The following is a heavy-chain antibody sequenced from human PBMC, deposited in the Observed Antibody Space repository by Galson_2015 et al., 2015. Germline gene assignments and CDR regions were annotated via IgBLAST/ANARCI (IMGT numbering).Heavy chain of an antibody. CDR3: ATDQRQNYFDY. J-gene: IGHJ4*02. CDR1: GFTFSSDW. Sequence: SLRLSCAASGFTFSSDWMHWVRQAPGKGLVWISRINSDGTSKTYADSVKGRFTISRDNAKNTLYLQMNNLRAEDAALYYCATDQRQNYFDYWGQGTLVTVSS. V-gene: IGHV3-74*01. CDR2: INSDGTSK.